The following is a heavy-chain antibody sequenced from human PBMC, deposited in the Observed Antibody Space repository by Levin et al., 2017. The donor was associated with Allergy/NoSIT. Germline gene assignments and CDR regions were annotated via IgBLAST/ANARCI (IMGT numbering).Heavy chain of an antibody. Sequence: SETLSLTCTVSGGSISSYYWSWIRQPPGKGLEWIGYIYYSGSTNYNPSLKSRVTISVDTSKNQFSLKLSSVTAADTAVYYCARHGGWGAKLAFDIWGQGTMVTVSS. CDR2: IYYSGST. V-gene: IGHV4-59*08. CDR3: ARHGGWGAKLAFDI. D-gene: IGHD6-19*01. J-gene: IGHJ3*02. CDR1: GGSISSYY.